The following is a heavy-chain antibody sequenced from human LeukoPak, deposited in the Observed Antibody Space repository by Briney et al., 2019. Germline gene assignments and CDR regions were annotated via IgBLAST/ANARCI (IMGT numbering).Heavy chain of an antibody. D-gene: IGHD3-10*01. CDR1: GFTFSSHA. CDR3: ARGRYGSGSYLGY. CDR2: ISSNGGST. V-gene: IGHV3-64*01. Sequence: GGSLRLSCAASGFTFSSHAMHWVRQAPGKGLEYVSAISSNGGSTYYANSVKGRFTISRDNSKNTLYLQMGSLRAEDMAVYYCARGRYGSGSYLGYWGQGTLVTVSS. J-gene: IGHJ4*02.